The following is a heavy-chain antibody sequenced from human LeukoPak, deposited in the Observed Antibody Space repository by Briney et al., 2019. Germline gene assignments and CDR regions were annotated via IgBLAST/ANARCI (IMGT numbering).Heavy chain of an antibody. V-gene: IGHV3-11*01. CDR3: TRSSWNDVAFDI. D-gene: IGHD1-1*01. CDR1: GFTFSDYY. J-gene: IGHJ3*02. Sequence: GGSLRLSCAASGFTFSDYYMSWIRQAPGKGLEWVSYISSSASTIFYADSVKGRLTISRDNAKNSLYLQMNSLRAEDTAVYYCTRSSWNDVAFDIWGQGTMVTVSS. CDR2: ISSSASTI.